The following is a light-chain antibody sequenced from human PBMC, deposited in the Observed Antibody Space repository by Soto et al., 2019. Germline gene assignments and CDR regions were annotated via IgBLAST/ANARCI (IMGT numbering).Light chain of an antibody. CDR2: EVS. CDR3: SSYTSSSIDYV. V-gene: IGLV2-14*01. CDR1: SSDVGGYNY. J-gene: IGLJ1*01. Sequence: QSVLTQPASVSGSPGQSITISCTGTSSDVGGYNYVSWYQQHPGKAPKLMIYEVSNRPSGVSNRFSGSKSGNTASLTISGLQAEDEAVYYCSSYTSSSIDYVFGTGTKVTVL.